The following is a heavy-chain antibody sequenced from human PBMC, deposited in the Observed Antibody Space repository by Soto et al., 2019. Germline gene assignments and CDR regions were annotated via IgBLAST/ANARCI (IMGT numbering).Heavy chain of an antibody. CDR1: GGSFSGYY. J-gene: IGHJ4*02. V-gene: IGHV4-34*01. Sequence: QVQLQQWGAGLLKPSETLSLTCAVYGGSFSGYYWSWIRQPPGQGLEWIGEINHSGSTNYNPSLKSRVTISVDTSKNQFSLKLSSVTAADTTVYYCARVVRGIAVSPGDYWGQGTLVTVSS. CDR2: INHSGST. D-gene: IGHD6-19*01. CDR3: ARVVRGIAVSPGDY.